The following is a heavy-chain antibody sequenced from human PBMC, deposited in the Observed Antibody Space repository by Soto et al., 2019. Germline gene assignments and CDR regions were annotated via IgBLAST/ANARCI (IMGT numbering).Heavy chain of an antibody. Sequence: QVHLVQSGAEVKKPGSSVKVSCKTSGGTFSDLAFSWVRQAPRQGLEWVGVIIPLFGTPNYARAFQGRVSISADESSNTVYMELRSLISEDTAVYYCASGRVAEMATGGYFDNWGQGTLVTVAS. V-gene: IGHV1-69*01. J-gene: IGHJ4*02. CDR2: IIPLFGTP. CDR1: GGTFSDLA. CDR3: ASGRVAEMATGGYFDN. D-gene: IGHD5-12*01.